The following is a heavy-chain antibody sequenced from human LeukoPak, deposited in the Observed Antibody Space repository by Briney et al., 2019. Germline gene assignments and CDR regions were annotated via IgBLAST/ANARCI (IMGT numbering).Heavy chain of an antibody. V-gene: IGHV3-23*01. CDR3: ATINYDFWSDYSDY. D-gene: IGHD3-3*01. J-gene: IGHJ4*02. CDR1: GGSFSGYY. CDR2: ISGSGGST. Sequence: ETLSLTCAVYGGSFSGYYWSWIRQSPGKGLEWVSAISGSGGSTYYADSVKGRFTISRDNSKNTLYLQMNSLKTEDTAVYYCATINYDFWSDYSDYWGQGTLVTVSS.